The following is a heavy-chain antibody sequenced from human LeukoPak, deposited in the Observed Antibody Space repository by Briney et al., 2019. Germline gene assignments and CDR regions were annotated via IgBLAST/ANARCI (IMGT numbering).Heavy chain of an antibody. V-gene: IGHV3-21*01. CDR1: GFTFSDYT. Sequence: GGSLRLSCAASGFTFSDYTMNWVRQAPGKGLEWLSSIGTAGNYIFYADSVQGRFTISRDNVNDSLYLEMKSLRVEDTATYYCATNLFCASASCLWGQGTLVTVSS. J-gene: IGHJ4*02. CDR3: ATNLFCASASCL. CDR2: IGTAGNYI. D-gene: IGHD2-2*01.